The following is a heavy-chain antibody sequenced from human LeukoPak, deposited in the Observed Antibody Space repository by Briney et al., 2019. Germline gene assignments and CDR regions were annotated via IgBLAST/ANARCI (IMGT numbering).Heavy chain of an antibody. CDR3: AVSAAGLFDP. CDR2: INHSGST. V-gene: IGHV4-30-2*01. Sequence: SSETLSLTCTVSGGSISSGGYYWSWIRQPPGKGLEWIGYINHSGSTNHNPSLKSRVTISVDTSRNQFSLKLSSVTAADTAVYYCAVSAAGLFDPWGQGTLVTVSS. D-gene: IGHD6-13*01. J-gene: IGHJ5*02. CDR1: GGSISSGGYY.